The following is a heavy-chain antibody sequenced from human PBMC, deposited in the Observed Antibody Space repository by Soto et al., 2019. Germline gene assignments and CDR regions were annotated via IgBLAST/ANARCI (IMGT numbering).Heavy chain of an antibody. CDR3: SRISHPGPVDY. V-gene: IGHV4-59*01. CDR2: IYYSGTT. Sequence: SETLSLTCTVSGGSINNYYWSWIRQPPGKGLEWIGYIYYSGTTNYNPSLKSRVSMSVDTSKNQFSLKLTSVTAADTAVYYCSRISHPGPVDYWGQGTLVTVS. CDR1: GGSINNYY. J-gene: IGHJ4*02.